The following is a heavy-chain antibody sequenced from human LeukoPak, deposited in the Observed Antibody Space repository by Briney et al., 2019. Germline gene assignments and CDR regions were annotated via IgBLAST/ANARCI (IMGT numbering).Heavy chain of an antibody. Sequence: SETLSLTCTVSGGSISSYYWNWIRQPPGKGLESIGDVYYSGSTNYNPSLESRVTISVDTSKKQFSRNLSSVTAADTAVYYCARHTSYYYYGMDVWGQGTTVTVSS. CDR2: VYYSGST. D-gene: IGHD2/OR15-2a*01. CDR3: ARHTSYYYYGMDV. CDR1: GGSISSYY. V-gene: IGHV4-59*08. J-gene: IGHJ6*02.